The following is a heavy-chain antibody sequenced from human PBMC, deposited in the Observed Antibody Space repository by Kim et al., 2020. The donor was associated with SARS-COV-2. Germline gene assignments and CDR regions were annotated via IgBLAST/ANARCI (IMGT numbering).Heavy chain of an antibody. CDR2: INHSGST. CDR3: ARLSLRYFARDY. CDR1: GGSFSGYY. V-gene: IGHV4-34*01. D-gene: IGHD3-9*01. J-gene: IGHJ4*02. Sequence: SETLSLTCAVYGGSFSGYYWSWIRQPPGKGLEWIGEINHSGSTNYNPSLKSRVTISVDTSKNQFSLKLSSVTAADTAVYYCARLSLRYFARDYWGQGTLVTVSS.